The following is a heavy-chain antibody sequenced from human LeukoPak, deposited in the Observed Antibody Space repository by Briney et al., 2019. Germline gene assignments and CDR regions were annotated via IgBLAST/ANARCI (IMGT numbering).Heavy chain of an antibody. D-gene: IGHD3-3*01. V-gene: IGHV1-8*01. J-gene: IGHJ6*03. CDR3: ARGRLCMHYDFWSGSGYYYYMDV. CDR2: MNPNSGNT. Sequence: GASVKDSCKASGYTFTSYDINWVRQATGQGLEWMGWMNPNSGNTHYAQKFQGRVTLTRNTSIRTAYMELSSLRSEDTAVYYCARGRLCMHYDFWSGSGYYYYMDVWGKGTTVTVS. CDR1: GYTFTSYD.